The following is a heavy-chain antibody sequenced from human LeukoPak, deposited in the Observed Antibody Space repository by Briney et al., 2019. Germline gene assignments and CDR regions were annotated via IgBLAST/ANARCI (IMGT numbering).Heavy chain of an antibody. CDR3: ARSGSGWFDAFDV. Sequence: ASVKVSCKASGYTFTGYYLHWVRQAPGQGLEWMGCVNPNSGDTNYAQKFQGSVTMTRDTSISTAYMELSRLRSDDTAVYYCARSGSGWFDAFDVWGQGTMVTVSS. CDR2: VNPNSGDT. D-gene: IGHD6-19*01. V-gene: IGHV1-2*02. J-gene: IGHJ3*01. CDR1: GYTFTGYY.